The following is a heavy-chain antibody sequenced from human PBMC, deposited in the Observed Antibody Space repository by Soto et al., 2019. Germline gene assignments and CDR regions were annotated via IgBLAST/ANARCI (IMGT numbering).Heavy chain of an antibody. Sequence: QVQLVESGGGVVQPGRSLRLSCAASGFTFSSYAMHWVRQAPGKGLEWVAVISYDGSNKYYADSVKGRFTISRDNSKNTLYLQMNSLRAEDTAVYYCAREGSSSWYFDYWGQGTLVTVSS. CDR2: ISYDGSNK. CDR3: AREGSSSWYFDY. CDR1: GFTFSSYA. V-gene: IGHV3-30-3*01. J-gene: IGHJ4*02. D-gene: IGHD6-13*01.